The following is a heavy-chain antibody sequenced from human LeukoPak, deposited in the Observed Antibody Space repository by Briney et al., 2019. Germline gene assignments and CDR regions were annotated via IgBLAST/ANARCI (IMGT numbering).Heavy chain of an antibody. Sequence: SVKVSCKASGGTFSSYAISWVRQAPGQGLEWMGGIIPIFSTANYAQKFQGRVTITADESTSTAYMELSSLRSEDTAVYYCASRDGSGTYRDYWGQGTLVTVSS. CDR2: IIPIFSTA. J-gene: IGHJ4*02. CDR3: ASRDGSGTYRDY. D-gene: IGHD3-10*01. CDR1: GGTFSSYA. V-gene: IGHV1-69*13.